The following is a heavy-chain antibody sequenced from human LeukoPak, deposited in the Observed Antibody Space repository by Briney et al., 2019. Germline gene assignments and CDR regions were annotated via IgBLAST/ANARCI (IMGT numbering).Heavy chain of an antibody. CDR2: INHSGST. Sequence: PSETLSLTCAVYGGSFSGYYWSWIRQPPGKGLEWIGEINHSGSTNYNPSLKSRVTISVDTSKNQFSLKLSSVTAADTAVYYCAKARNWYGSGSYYKASGWLDPWGQGTLVTVSS. D-gene: IGHD3-10*01. V-gene: IGHV4-34*01. J-gene: IGHJ5*02. CDR3: AKARNWYGSGSYYKASGWLDP. CDR1: GGSFSGYY.